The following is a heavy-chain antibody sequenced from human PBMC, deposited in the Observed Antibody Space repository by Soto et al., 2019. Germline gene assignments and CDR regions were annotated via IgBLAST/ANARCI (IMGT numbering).Heavy chain of an antibody. D-gene: IGHD5-12*01. J-gene: IGHJ4*02. CDR1: GLTFSNAW. Sequence: GGSLRLSCAATGLTFSNAWMNWVRQTPGKGLEWVGQIRSKTDGGTIFYPAPVKGRFIISRDDSTNTLYLQMNSLKTEDTAVYYCTTAHPRGPDYWGQGTLVTVSS. CDR2: IRSKTDGGTI. CDR3: TTAHPRGPDY. V-gene: IGHV3-15*01.